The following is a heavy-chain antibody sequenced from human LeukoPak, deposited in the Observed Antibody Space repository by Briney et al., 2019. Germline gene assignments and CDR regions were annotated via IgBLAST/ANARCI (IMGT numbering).Heavy chain of an antibody. V-gene: IGHV1-18*04. CDR1: GYTFTSYG. J-gene: IGHJ4*02. CDR3: ARGTMVRGVSPDFDY. CDR2: ISAYNGNT. Sequence: GASVKVSCKASGYTFTSYGISWVRQTPGQGLEWMGWISAYNGNTKYAQKLQGRVTMTTDTSTSTAYMELRSLRSDDTAVYYCARGTMVRGVSPDFDYWGQGTLVTVSS. D-gene: IGHD3-10*01.